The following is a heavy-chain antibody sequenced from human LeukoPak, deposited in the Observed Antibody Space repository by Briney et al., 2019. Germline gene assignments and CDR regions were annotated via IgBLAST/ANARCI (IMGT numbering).Heavy chain of an antibody. CDR3: AKDFGLAVADSIDY. V-gene: IGHV3-30*18. D-gene: IGHD6-19*01. CDR2: ISYDGSNK. Sequence: GGSLRLSCAASGFAFSSYGMHWVRQAPGKGLEWVAVISYDGSNKYYADSVKGRFTISRDNSKNTLYLQMNSLRAEDTAVYYCAKDFGLAVADSIDYWGQGTLVTVSS. J-gene: IGHJ4*02. CDR1: GFAFSSYG.